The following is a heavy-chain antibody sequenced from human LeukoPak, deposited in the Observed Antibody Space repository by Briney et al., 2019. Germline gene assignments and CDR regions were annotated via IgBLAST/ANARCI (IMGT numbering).Heavy chain of an antibody. D-gene: IGHD3-22*01. CDR3: AKAVDMIVVVIPFDY. Sequence: GGSLRLSCAASGFTFSSYAMSWVRQAPGKGLEWVSPISGSGGSTYYADSVKGRFTISRDNSKNTLYLQMNSLRAEDTAVYYCAKAVDMIVVVIPFDYWGQGTLVTVSS. CDR2: ISGSGGST. J-gene: IGHJ4*02. V-gene: IGHV3-23*01. CDR1: GFTFSSYA.